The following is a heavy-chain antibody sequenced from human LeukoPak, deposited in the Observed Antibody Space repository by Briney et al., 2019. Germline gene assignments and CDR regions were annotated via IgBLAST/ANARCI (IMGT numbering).Heavy chain of an antibody. D-gene: IGHD2-2*01. J-gene: IGHJ4*02. CDR1: GFTFSSYA. CDR2: ITSNGGST. Sequence: PGGSLRPSCSASGFTFSSYAMNWVRQAPGKGLEYVSAITSNGGSTYYADSVKGGFTISRDNSKNTLYLQMSSLGAEDTAVYYCVKGRCSGSSCYGGDYWSQGTLVTVSS. CDR3: VKGRCSGSSCYGGDY. V-gene: IGHV3-64D*06.